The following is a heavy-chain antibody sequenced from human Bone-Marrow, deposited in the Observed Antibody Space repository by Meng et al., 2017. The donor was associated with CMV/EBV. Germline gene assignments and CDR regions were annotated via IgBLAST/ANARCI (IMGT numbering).Heavy chain of an antibody. CDR3: ATLTGEVEPTAIGLYWYFDL. D-gene: IGHD2-2*01. CDR2: ISVSGATR. V-gene: IGHV3-23*01. J-gene: IGHJ2*01. CDR1: GFTFSRYV. Sequence: GESLKISCAASGFTFSRYVMTWVRQAPGKGLEWVSAISVSGATRYYGDSVKGRFTISRDKSKNTLDLQMNSLRAEDTAIYYGATLTGEVEPTAIGLYWYFDLWGRGTLVTVSS.